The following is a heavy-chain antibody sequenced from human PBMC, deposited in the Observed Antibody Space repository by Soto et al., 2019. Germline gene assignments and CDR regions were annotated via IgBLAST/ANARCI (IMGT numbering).Heavy chain of an antibody. Sequence: GGSLRLSCAASGFTFSSYAMHWVRQAPGKGLEWVAVISYDGSNKYYADSVKGRFTISRDNSKNTLYLQMNSLRAEDTAVYYCARASSGSPYWGQGTLVTVSS. CDR1: GFTFSSYA. CDR2: ISYDGSNK. D-gene: IGHD1-26*01. CDR3: ARASSGSPY. J-gene: IGHJ4*02. V-gene: IGHV3-30-3*01.